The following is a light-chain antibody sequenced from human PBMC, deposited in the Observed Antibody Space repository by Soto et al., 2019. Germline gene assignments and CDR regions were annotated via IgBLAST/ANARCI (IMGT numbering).Light chain of an antibody. CDR3: QQRSNWPIT. V-gene: IGKV3-11*01. J-gene: IGKJ5*01. CDR1: QSVSSY. CDR2: DAS. Sequence: EIVLTQSPATLSLSPGERATLSCRASQSVSSYLAWYQQKPGQAPRLLIYDASNRATGIPARFSGSGSGTDFPLPITGLEPKDFEFYYGQQRSNWPITSGKGTRLEIK.